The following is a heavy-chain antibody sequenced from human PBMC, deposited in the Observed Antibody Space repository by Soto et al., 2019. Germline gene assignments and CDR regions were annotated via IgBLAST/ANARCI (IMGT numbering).Heavy chain of an antibody. CDR2: IYYSGSN. D-gene: IGHD2-15*01. J-gene: IGHJ6*02. CDR3: ARGGFRMLEDYYYYYGMDV. V-gene: IGHV4-61*01. CDR1: GGSVSSGSYY. Sequence: SETLSLTCTVSGGSVSSGSYYWSWIRQPTGKGLEWIGYIYYSGSNNYNPSLKSRVTISVDTSKNQFSRKLSSVTAADTAVYYCARGGFRMLEDYYYYYGMDVWGQGTTVTVSS.